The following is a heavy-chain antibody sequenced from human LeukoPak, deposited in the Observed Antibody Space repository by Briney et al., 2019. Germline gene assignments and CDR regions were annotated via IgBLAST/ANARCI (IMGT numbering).Heavy chain of an antibody. CDR2: IYTSGGT. J-gene: IGHJ2*01. Sequence: PSETLSLTCSVSGGSISIYFWNWIRQPAGKGLEWIGRIYTSGGTDYNPSLKSRVAISVDKSKNQFSLKLNSVTAADTAFYYCARDSGLQWPKWYFDLWGRGTLVTVSS. V-gene: IGHV4-4*07. D-gene: IGHD6-19*01. CDR1: GGSISIYF. CDR3: ARDSGLQWPKWYFDL.